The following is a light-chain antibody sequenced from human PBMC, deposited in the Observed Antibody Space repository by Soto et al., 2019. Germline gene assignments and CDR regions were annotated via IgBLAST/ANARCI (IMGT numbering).Light chain of an antibody. CDR3: HKYNDGPLT. CDR1: QSVLYSSNNKNY. CDR2: WAS. V-gene: IGKV4-1*01. Sequence: DIVMTQSPESLAVSLGERATINCKSSQSVLYSSNNKNYLNWYQQKPGQPPKLLIYWASIRESGVPDRFSGTGSGTNFTPPISRWQAEELAVYSCHKYNDGPLTSGQGTGLKIK. J-gene: IGKJ5*01.